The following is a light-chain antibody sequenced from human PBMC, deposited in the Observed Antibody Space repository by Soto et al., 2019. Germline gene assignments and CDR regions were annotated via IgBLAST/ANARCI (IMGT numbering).Light chain of an antibody. J-gene: IGLJ3*02. CDR3: AAWDSSLGAWV. V-gene: IGLV1-51*02. CDR2: KND. Sequence: QSVLAQPPSVSAAPGQKVTLSCSGSISNIGNNYVSWYQQLPGTAPRLLIYKNDQRPSGIPDRFSGSRSGASATLGITGLQTGDEAHYHCAAWDSSLGAWVFGGGTKLTVL. CDR1: ISNIGNNY.